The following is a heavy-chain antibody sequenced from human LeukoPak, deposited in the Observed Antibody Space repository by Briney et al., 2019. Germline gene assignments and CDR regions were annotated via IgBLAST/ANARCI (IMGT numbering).Heavy chain of an antibody. V-gene: IGHV3-15*07. D-gene: IGHD3-22*01. CDR1: GFTFSSYA. J-gene: IGHJ4*02. CDR2: IKSKTDGGTT. CDR3: TTDFVVVVIDSDKDPSGY. Sequence: KTGGSLRLSCAASGFTFSSYAMHWVRQAPGKGLEWVGRIKSKTDGGTTDYAAPVKGRFTISRDDSKNTLYLQMNSLKTEDTAVYYCTTDFVVVVIDSDKDPSGYWGQGTLVTVSS.